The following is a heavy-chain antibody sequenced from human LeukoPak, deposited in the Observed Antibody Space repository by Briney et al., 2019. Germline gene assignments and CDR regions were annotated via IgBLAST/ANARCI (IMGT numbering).Heavy chain of an antibody. CDR2: IYYSGST. Sequence: SETLSLTCTVSGGSISSSSYYWGWIRQPPGKGLEWIGSIYYSGSTYYNPSLKSRVTISVDTSKNQFSLKLSSVTAADTAVYYCARFNSIWGREYYSDYWGQGTLVTVSS. D-gene: IGHD3-16*01. CDR3: ARFNSIWGREYYSDY. V-gene: IGHV4-39*01. J-gene: IGHJ4*02. CDR1: GGSISSSSYY.